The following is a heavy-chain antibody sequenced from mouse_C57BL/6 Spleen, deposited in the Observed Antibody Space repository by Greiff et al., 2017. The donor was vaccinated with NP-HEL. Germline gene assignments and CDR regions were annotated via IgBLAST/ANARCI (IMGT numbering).Heavy chain of an antibody. CDR2: IDPSDSYT. CDR1: GYTFTSYW. J-gene: IGHJ4*01. CDR3: ASTGKYAMDY. V-gene: IGHV1-69*01. D-gene: IGHD1-1*01. Sequence: VQLQQPGAELVMPGASVKLSCKASGYTFTSYWMHWVKQRPGQGLEWIGEIDPSDSYTNYNQKFKGKSTLTVDKSSSTAYMQLSSLTSEDSAVYYCASTGKYAMDYWGQGTSVTVSS.